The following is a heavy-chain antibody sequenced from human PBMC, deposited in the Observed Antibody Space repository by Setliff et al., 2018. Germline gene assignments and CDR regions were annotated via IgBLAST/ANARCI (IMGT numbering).Heavy chain of an antibody. CDR1: GYTFTSYG. J-gene: IGHJ3*02. CDR3: ARDSPTVVTHIRAFDI. CDR2: ISVYNGDT. D-gene: IGHD4-17*01. Sequence: ASVKVSCKASGYTFTSYGISWVRQAPGQGLEWMGWISVYNGDTNYPQRLQGRVTMTTDTSTSTAYMELRCLRSDDTAVYYCARDSPTVVTHIRAFDIWGQGTMVTVSS. V-gene: IGHV1-18*01.